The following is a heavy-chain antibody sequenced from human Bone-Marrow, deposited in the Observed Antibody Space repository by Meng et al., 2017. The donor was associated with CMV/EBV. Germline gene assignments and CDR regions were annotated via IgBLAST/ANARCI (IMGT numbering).Heavy chain of an antibody. CDR3: AREGDYSGSGSFDP. V-gene: IGHV4-61*08. J-gene: IGHJ5*02. CDR1: AGSVSSGDYY. Sequence: SETLSLTCTVSAGSVSSGDYYWSWIRQPPGKGLEWIGRIYYSGSTNYNPSLKSRVTISVDTSKNQFSLRLSSVTAADTAVYYCAREGDYSGSGSFDPWGQGTLVTVSS. CDR2: IYYSGST. D-gene: IGHD3-10*01.